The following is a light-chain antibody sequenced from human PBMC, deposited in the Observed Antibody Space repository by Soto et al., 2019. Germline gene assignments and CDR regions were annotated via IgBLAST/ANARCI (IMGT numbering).Light chain of an antibody. V-gene: IGKV1-5*03. CDR1: QSISSW. CDR3: QQYSSSSWT. J-gene: IGKJ1*01. CDR2: KAS. Sequence: DIQMTQSPSTLSASVGDRVTITCRASQSISSWLAWYQQKPGKAPKLPIYKASSLESGVPSRFSGSGSGTEFTLTISSLEPDDFATYYCQQYSSSSWTFGQGTKVDIK.